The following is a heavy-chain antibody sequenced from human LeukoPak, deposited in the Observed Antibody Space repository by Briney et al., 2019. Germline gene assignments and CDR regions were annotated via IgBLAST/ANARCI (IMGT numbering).Heavy chain of an antibody. D-gene: IGHD5-12*01. J-gene: IGHJ4*02. CDR2: IWNDGSNK. V-gene: IGHV3-33*01. Sequence: GRSLRLSCAASGFTFSTYGMHWVSQAPGKGVEWEAFIWNDGSNKYYADSVKGRFTISRDNSKNTLYLQMNSLRAEDTAVYYCARNSYYEYYFDYWGQGTLVTVSS. CDR3: ARNSYYEYYFDY. CDR1: GFTFSTYG.